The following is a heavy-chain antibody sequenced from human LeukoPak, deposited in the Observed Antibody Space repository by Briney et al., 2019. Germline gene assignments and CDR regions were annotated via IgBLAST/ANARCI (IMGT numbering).Heavy chain of an antibody. J-gene: IGHJ4*02. CDR1: GFTFSSYG. D-gene: IGHD6-13*01. V-gene: IGHV3-30*02. CDR3: AKDRGIAAAGLFDY. CDR2: IRYDGSNK. Sequence: GGSLRLSCAASGFTFSSYGMHWVRQAPGKGLEWVAFIRYDGSNKYYADSVKGRFTISRDNSKNTLYLQMNSLRAEDTAVYYCAKDRGIAAAGLFDYWGQGTLVTVSS.